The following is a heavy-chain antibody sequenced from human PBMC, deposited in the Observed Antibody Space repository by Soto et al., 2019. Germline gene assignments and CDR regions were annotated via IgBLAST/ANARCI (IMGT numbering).Heavy chain of an antibody. V-gene: IGHV4-34*01. J-gene: IGHJ4*02. D-gene: IGHD6-13*01. CDR1: GGSFSGYY. Sequence: SEALSLTSAVYGGSFSGYYWSWIRQPPGKGLEWIGEINHSGSTNYNPSLKSRVTISVDMSKNQFSLKLSSLTAADTAVYYCARGGLQQLIPAHIRYMLDYWTRGTFDTVSS. CDR2: INHSGST. CDR3: ARGGLQQLIPAHIRYMLDY.